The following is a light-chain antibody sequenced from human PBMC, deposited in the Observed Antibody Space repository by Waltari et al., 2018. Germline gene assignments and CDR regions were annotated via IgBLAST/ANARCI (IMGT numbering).Light chain of an antibody. CDR2: RNN. Sequence: QSVLTQPPSASGTPGQRVTISCSGSSSNIGTYYVYWYHQLPGTAPKLLIYRNNQRPSGVPDRFPGSKSGTAASLAISGLRSEDEADYYCAVWDDSLTGQVIFGGGTKLTVL. V-gene: IGLV1-47*01. CDR3: AVWDDSLTGQVI. CDR1: SSNIGTYY. J-gene: IGLJ2*01.